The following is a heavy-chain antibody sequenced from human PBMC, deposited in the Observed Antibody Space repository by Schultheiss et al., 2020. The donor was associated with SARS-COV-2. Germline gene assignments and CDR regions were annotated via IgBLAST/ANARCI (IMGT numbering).Heavy chain of an antibody. CDR1: GFTFSSYA. J-gene: IGHJ4*02. D-gene: IGHD2-8*01. V-gene: IGHV3-21*05. CDR3: ATQRYCPKGVCLWGNDY. CDR2: ISSSSSYI. Sequence: GGSLRLSCAASGFTFSSYAMSWVRQAPGKGLEWVSYISSSSSYIYYAGSVKGRFTISRDNAKKSLYLQMNSLTVEDTAVYYCATQRYCPKGVCLWGNDYWGQGILVTVSS.